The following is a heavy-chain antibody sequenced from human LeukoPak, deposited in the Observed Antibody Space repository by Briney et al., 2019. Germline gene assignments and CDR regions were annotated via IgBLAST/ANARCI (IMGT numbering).Heavy chain of an antibody. J-gene: IGHJ6*02. V-gene: IGHV4-59*01. CDR3: ARDRGPWGITYYGMDV. CDR2: IYYSGSN. D-gene: IGHD3-16*01. Sequence: SETLSLTCTVSGGSISSYYWSWLRQPPGKGMEWIGYIYYSGSNNYNPSLKRRVTISGDPSKNQFSLKLSSVTAADTAVYYCARDRGPWGITYYGMDVWGQGTTVTVSS. CDR1: GGSISSYY.